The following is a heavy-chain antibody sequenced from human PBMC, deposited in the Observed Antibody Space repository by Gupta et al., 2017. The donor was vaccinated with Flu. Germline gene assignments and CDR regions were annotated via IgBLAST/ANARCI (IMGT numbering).Heavy chain of an antibody. D-gene: IGHD3-10*01. V-gene: IGHV3-7*01. CDR1: GFTFRSYW. CDR2: IAADDSVK. CDR3: ARNRGWQQFDY. J-gene: IGHJ4*02. Sequence: EEQLVESGGGLVQPGGSLRLSCAASGFTFRSYWMDWVRQAPGKGLEWVANIAADDSVKNYADSVKGRFTISRDDAKDSLYVQMNSLRAEDTAVYYCARNRGWQQFDYWGQGALVTVSS.